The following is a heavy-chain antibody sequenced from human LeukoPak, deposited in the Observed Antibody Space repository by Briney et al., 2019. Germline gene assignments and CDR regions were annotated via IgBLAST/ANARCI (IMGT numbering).Heavy chain of an antibody. CDR3: ARVHPISRYYGSGSSGGFDY. CDR2: INHSGST. J-gene: IGHJ4*02. D-gene: IGHD3-10*01. CDR1: GGSISSYY. V-gene: IGHV4-34*01. Sequence: SETLSLTCTVSGGSISSYYWSWIRQPPGKGLEWIGEINHSGSTNYNPSLKSRVTISVDTSKNQFSLKLSSVTAAATAVYYCARVHPISRYYGSGSSGGFDYWGQGPLVTVSS.